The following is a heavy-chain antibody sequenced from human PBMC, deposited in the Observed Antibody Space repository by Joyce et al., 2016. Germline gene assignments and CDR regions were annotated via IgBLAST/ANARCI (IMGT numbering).Heavy chain of an antibody. CDR2: ISSDSTDQ. Sequence: VQLVESGGGVIQPGGSLSVSCAASGFTFSIYGMHWVRQAPGKGLEWLALISSDSTDQYYADSVKGRFTISRDNSKTTVSLQMNSLRADDTAVYYCAKARENYYDRSGLDSWGQGTLVIVSS. V-gene: IGHV3-30*18. CDR3: AKARENYYDRSGLDS. CDR1: GFTFSIYG. D-gene: IGHD3-22*01. J-gene: IGHJ4*02.